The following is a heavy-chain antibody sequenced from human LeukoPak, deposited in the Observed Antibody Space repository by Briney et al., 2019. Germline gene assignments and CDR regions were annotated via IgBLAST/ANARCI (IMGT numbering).Heavy chain of an antibody. CDR2: IYTSGNT. CDR1: GGSISSGSYC. CDR3: ARDKDSAFDI. J-gene: IGHJ3*02. Sequence: SQTLSLTCTVSGGSISSGSYCWSWIRQPAGKGLEWIGHIYTSGNTNYNPSLKSRVTISVDTSKNQFSLKLSSVTAADTAVYYCARDKDSAFDIWGQGTMVTVSS. V-gene: IGHV4-61*09.